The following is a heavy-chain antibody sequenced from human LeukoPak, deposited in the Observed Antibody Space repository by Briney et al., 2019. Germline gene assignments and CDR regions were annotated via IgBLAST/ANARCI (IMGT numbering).Heavy chain of an antibody. V-gene: IGHV3-23*01. D-gene: IGHD1-26*01. CDR3: ANSELLLTWGAFDI. CDR2: ISGSGGST. Sequence: GGSLRLSCAASGFTFSSYAMSWVRQAPGQGLEWVSAISGSGGSTYYADSVKGRFTISRDNSKNTLYLQMNSLRAEDTAVYYCANSELLLTWGAFDIWGQGTMVTVSS. CDR1: GFTFSSYA. J-gene: IGHJ3*02.